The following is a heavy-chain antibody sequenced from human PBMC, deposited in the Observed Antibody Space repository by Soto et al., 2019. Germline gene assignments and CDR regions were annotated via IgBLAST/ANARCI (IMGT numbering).Heavy chain of an antibody. D-gene: IGHD3-16*01. V-gene: IGHV3-30*18. CDR1: GFTFSTYG. J-gene: IGHJ4*02. CDR2: ISYDGINK. CDR3: AKDVFRGGIGYFDY. Sequence: QVQLVESGGGVVQPGRSLRLSCAASGFTFSTYGLHWVRQAPGKGLEWVAVISYDGINKYYADSVKGRFTISRDSSKSTLFLQMNSLRAENTAAYYCAKDVFRGGIGYFDYWGQGTLVTVSS.